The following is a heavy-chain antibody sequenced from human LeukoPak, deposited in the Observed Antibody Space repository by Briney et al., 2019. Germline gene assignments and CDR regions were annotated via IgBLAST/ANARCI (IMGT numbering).Heavy chain of an antibody. Sequence: GGSLRLSCAASGFTFSSYWMSWVRQAPGKGPEWVANIKQDGSEKYYVDSVKGRFTISRDNAKNSLYLQMNSLGAEDTAVYYCAREGGTTGTTLPFDYWGQGTLVTVSS. CDR2: IKQDGSEK. CDR3: AREGGTTGTTLPFDY. D-gene: IGHD1-1*01. J-gene: IGHJ4*02. V-gene: IGHV3-7*01. CDR1: GFTFSSYW.